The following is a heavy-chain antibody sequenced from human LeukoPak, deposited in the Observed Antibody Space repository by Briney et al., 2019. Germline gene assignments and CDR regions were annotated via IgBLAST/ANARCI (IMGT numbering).Heavy chain of an antibody. V-gene: IGHV1-46*01. Sequence: GASVKVSCKASGYTFTSYYMHWVRQAPGQGLEWMGIINPSGGSTSYAQKFQGRVTMTRDTSTSTVYMELSSLRSEDTAVYYCARSWGCSSTSCYGSHGAFDIWGQGTMVTVSS. D-gene: IGHD2-2*01. CDR1: GYTFTSYY. J-gene: IGHJ3*02. CDR3: ARSWGCSSTSCYGSHGAFDI. CDR2: INPSGGST.